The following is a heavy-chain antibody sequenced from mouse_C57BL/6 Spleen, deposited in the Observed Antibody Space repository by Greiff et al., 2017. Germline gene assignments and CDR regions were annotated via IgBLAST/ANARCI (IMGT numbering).Heavy chain of an antibody. V-gene: IGHV2-3*01. CDR3: AKSITTVVATEYFDV. D-gene: IGHD1-1*01. J-gene: IGHJ1*03. CDR1: GFSLTSYG. CDR2: IWGDGST. Sequence: VKVVESGPGLVAPSQSLSITCTVSGFSLTSYGVSWVRQPPGKGLEWLGVIWGDGSTNYHSALISRLSISKDNSKSKVFIKLNNLQTDDTATYYCAKSITTVVATEYFDVWGTGTTVTVSS.